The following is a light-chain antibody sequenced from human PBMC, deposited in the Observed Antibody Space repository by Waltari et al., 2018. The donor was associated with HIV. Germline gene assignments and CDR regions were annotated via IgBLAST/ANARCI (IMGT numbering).Light chain of an antibody. V-gene: IGLV1-51*02. J-gene: IGLJ2*01. CDR3: GTWDDSLGAVV. Sequence: QSVLTQPPSVSAAPGQTVTLPCSGTSSNIGNNYVSWYHQVPGTTPKLLIDETSKRPAGSPDRVSGSKSGTSATLGITGVQTADEADYYCGTWDDSLGAVVFGGGTRVTV. CDR2: ETS. CDR1: SSNIGNNY.